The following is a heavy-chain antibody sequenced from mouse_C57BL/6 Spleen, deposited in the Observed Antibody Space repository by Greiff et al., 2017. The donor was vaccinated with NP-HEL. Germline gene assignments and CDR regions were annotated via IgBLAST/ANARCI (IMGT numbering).Heavy chain of an antibody. D-gene: IGHD6-1*01. CDR2: INPSTGGT. CDR3: ARSLFDDAY. V-gene: IGHV1-42*01. Sequence: EVQLQQSGPELVKPGASVKISCKASGYSFTGYYMNWVKQSPEKSLEWIGEINPSTGGTTYNQKFKAKATLTVDKSSSTAYMQLKSLTSEDSAVYYCARSLFDDAYWGQGTLVTVSA. CDR1: GYSFTGYY. J-gene: IGHJ3*01.